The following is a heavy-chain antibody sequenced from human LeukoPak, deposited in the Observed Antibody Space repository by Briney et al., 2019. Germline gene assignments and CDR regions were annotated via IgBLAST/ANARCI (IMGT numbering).Heavy chain of an antibody. V-gene: IGHV4-4*07. CDR2: IYTSGRT. J-gene: IGHJ4*02. CDR1: GGSISSYY. Sequence: PSETLSLTCTVSGGSISSYYWSWIRQPAGKGLEWIGRIYTSGRTNYNPSLKSRVTMSVDTSKKQFSLKLSSVTAADTAVYYCARDPQLGPFDYWGQGTLLTVSS. D-gene: IGHD6-6*01. CDR3: ARDPQLGPFDY.